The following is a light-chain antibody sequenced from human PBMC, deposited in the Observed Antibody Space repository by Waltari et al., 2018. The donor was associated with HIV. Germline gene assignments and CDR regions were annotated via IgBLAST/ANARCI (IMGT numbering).Light chain of an antibody. CDR2: DDN. CDR3: YSTDTTGYERV. J-gene: IGLJ3*02. CDR1: ALPKRN. Sequence: SYELTQPPSASVSPGQTATITCSGDALPKRNAYWYQQRSGQAPVLVMYDDNKRPAGIPEGFSGSTSGTTATLTVSRAQVDDEADYYCYSTDTTGYERVFGGGTKLTVL. V-gene: IGLV3-10*01.